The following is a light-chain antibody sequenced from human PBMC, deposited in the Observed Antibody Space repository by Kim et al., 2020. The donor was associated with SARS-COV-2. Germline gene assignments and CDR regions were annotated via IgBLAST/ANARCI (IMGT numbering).Light chain of an antibody. Sequence: SAYVGDRVTITCRTRQTIDNYLHRYQHKPGKAPKLLIYAISTLKGGVPSRFSGSVSGSDFTLTISSLQPEDLATYYCQQTYSTPHTFGQGTKLEI. V-gene: IGKV1-39*01. CDR1: QTIDNY. CDR3: QQTYSTPHT. J-gene: IGKJ2*01. CDR2: AIS.